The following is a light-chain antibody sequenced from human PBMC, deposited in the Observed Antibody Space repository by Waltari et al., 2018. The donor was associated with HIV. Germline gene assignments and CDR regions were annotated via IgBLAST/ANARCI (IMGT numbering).Light chain of an antibody. Sequence: DVVMTQSPVSLSVTPGEAASISCRSTENILYSNGDNHLDWYVQKPGQSPQLLISGASKRASGVPDRFSGSGSGTHFTLTISNVEAEDIGIYYCMQALYSPYTFGQGTHLEI. CDR1: ENILYSNGDNH. CDR2: GAS. J-gene: IGKJ2*01. CDR3: MQALYSPYT. V-gene: IGKV2-28*01.